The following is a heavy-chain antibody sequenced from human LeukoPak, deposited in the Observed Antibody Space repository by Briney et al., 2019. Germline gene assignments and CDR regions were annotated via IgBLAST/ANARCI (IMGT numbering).Heavy chain of an antibody. CDR2: TYYRGTT. J-gene: IGHJ6*03. CDR3: ARATSSYFYYMDV. D-gene: IGHD5-12*01. CDR1: GASISSGDYY. Sequence: PSQTLSLTCSVFGASISSGDYYWSWIRQPAGKGLEWIGSTYYRGTTYYNPSLKSRVTISVDTSKNQFSLNVSSVTAADTAVYYCARATSSYFYYMDVWGKGTTVTISS. V-gene: IGHV4-61*02.